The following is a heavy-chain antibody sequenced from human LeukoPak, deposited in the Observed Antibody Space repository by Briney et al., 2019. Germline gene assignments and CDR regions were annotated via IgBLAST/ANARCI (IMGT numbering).Heavy chain of an antibody. Sequence: GGSLRLSCAASGVTFSDYYMSWIRQAPGKGLEWVSYISSSGSTIYYADSVKGRFTISRDNAKNSLYLQMNSLRAEDTAVYYCARVASYGSGSYYNVQYFDYWGQGTLVTVSP. CDR3: ARVASYGSGSYYNVQYFDY. J-gene: IGHJ4*02. CDR2: ISSSGSTI. D-gene: IGHD3-10*01. V-gene: IGHV3-11*01. CDR1: GVTFSDYY.